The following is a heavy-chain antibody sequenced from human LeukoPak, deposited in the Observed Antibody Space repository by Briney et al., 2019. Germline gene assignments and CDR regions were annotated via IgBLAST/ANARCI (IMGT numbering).Heavy chain of an antibody. CDR2: IGWNSGSM. V-gene: IGHV3-9*01. D-gene: IGHD4-17*01. J-gene: IGHJ4*02. CDR1: GFTFDDYA. CDR3: VKDRRMTTKTSGYFDY. Sequence: GRSLRLSCGASGFTFDDYAIHWVRQAPGKGLEWVSGIGWNSGSMGYADSVKGRFTISRDNAKNSLYLQMNSLRAEDTALYYCVKDRRMTTKTSGYFDYWGQGTLVTVSS.